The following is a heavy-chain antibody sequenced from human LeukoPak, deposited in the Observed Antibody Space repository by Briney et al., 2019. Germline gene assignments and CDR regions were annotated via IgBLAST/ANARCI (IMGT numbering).Heavy chain of an antibody. J-gene: IGHJ6*02. V-gene: IGHV4-59*01. D-gene: IGHD1-26*01. Sequence: PSETLSLTCTVSGDSISRYYWSWIRQPPGKGLEWIGYIYYSGSTNYNPSLKSRVTISVGTSKNQFSLRLSSVTAADTAVYYCARDRSGSYSRYYYYGMDVWGQGTTVTVSS. CDR2: IYYSGST. CDR3: ARDRSGSYSRYYYYGMDV. CDR1: GDSISRYY.